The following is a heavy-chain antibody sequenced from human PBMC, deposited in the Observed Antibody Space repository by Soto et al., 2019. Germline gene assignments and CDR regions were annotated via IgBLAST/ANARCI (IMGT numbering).Heavy chain of an antibody. D-gene: IGHD6-13*01. CDR3: ARGGLQHALDV. J-gene: IGHJ6*02. V-gene: IGHV3-74*03. CDR2: VNNDGTDT. Sequence: EVQLVESGGGLVQPGGSLRLSCAASGFTFSNYWMYWVRKAPGKGLVWVSRVNNDGTDTTHADSVKGRFTISRDNAENTLYLQMNSLRAEDTAVYYCARGGLQHALDVWGQGSTVTVSS. CDR1: GFTFSNYW.